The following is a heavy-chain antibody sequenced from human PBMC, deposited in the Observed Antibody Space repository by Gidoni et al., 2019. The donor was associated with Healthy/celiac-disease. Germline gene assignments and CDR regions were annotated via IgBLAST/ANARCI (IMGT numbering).Heavy chain of an antibody. CDR3: AKDHSSSSTEFDY. Sequence: VQLLESGGCLVPPGAARRLSCAASGFHFSSYAMSLRSQAPGKGLEWVSAISGSGGSTYYADSVKGRFTISRDNYKNTLYLQMNSLRAEDTAVYYCAKDHSSSSTEFDYWGQGTLVTVSS. V-gene: IGHV3-23*01. CDR1: GFHFSSYA. CDR2: ISGSGGST. D-gene: IGHD6-6*01. J-gene: IGHJ4*02.